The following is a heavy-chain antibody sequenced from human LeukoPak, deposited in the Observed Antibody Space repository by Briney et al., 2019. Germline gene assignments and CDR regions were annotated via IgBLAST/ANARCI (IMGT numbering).Heavy chain of an antibody. D-gene: IGHD2-8*01. V-gene: IGHV3-33*05. J-gene: IGHJ6*02. CDR1: GFTFSYYG. CDR2: IQYDGSKQ. Sequence: GRSVRLSCAASGFTFSYYGMHWVRQVPGKGLEWVAGIQYDGSKQYYGDSVKGRFTISRDNSENKLYLQMNNLRAEDTAVYHCARGMMDVWGQGTTVTVSS. CDR3: ARGMMDV.